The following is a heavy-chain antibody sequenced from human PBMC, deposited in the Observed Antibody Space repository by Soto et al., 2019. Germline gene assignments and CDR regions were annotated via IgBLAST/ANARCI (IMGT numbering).Heavy chain of an antibody. CDR3: PNPKGADIPFDS. J-gene: IGHJ4*02. CDR2: ISFDGSDE. CDR1: GFTFSSDG. Sequence: QVQLVESGGGVVQPGRSLRLSCAASGFTFSSDGMHWVRQAPGKGLEWVAVISFDGSDEYYADSAKGRFTISRDNSKNTVFLQMNSLRPDDTALYYCPNPKGADIPFDSWGQATLVTVSS. V-gene: IGHV3-30*18. D-gene: IGHD3-9*01.